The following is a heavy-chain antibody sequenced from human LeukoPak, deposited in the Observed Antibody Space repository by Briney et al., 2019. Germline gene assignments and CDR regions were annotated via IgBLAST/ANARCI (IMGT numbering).Heavy chain of an antibody. J-gene: IGHJ6*03. Sequence: GGSLRLSCAASGFTFSSYGMHWVRQAPGKGLEWVAVIWYDGSDKYYADSVKGRFTISRDNSKNTLYLQMNSLRAEDTAVYYCAKDKDYGYYMDVWAKGPRSPSP. V-gene: IGHV3-33*06. CDR1: GFTFSSYG. D-gene: IGHD3-16*01. CDR2: IWYDGSDK. CDR3: AKDKDYGYYMDV.